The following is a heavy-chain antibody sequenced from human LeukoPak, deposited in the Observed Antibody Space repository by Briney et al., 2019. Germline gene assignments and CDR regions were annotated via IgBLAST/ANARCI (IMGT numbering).Heavy chain of an antibody. CDR2: IGGDGGST. CDR1: GFPFVDYA. Sequence: GGSLRLSCAASGFPFVDYAMHWVRQAPGKGLEWVSLIGGDGGSTYYADSVKGRFTISRDNSKNSLYLQMNSLRTEDTALYYCAKDITSSWYIASGAFDIWGQGTMVTVSS. V-gene: IGHV3-43*02. D-gene: IGHD6-13*01. CDR3: AKDITSSWYIASGAFDI. J-gene: IGHJ3*02.